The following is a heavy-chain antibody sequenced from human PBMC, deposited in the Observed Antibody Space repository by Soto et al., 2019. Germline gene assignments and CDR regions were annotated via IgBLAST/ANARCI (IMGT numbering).Heavy chain of an antibody. CDR2: IYYSGST. J-gene: IGHJ6*02. V-gene: IGHV4-59*01. D-gene: IGHD3-3*01. CDR3: ARIPPSGYLYYYYGMDV. Sequence: SETLSLTCTVSGASITSSYWTWVRQPPGKGLEWIGYIYYSGSTNYNPSLKSRVTISVDTSKNQFSLKLSSVTAADTAVYYCARIPPSGYLYYYYGMDVWGQGTTVTVS. CDR1: GASITSSY.